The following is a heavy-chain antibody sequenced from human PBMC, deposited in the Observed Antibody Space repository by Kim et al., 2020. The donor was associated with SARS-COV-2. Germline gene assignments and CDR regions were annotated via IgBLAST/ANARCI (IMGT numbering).Heavy chain of an antibody. CDR1: GGSFSDYY. V-gene: IGHV4-34*01. CDR2: IDHTGST. D-gene: IGHD3-3*02. J-gene: IGHJ4*02. CDR3: VRGQGRTGIFANY. Sequence: SETLSLTCAVYGGSFSDYYWSWIRQFPGKGLEFIADIDHTGSTNRNPSLTSRLTISISTSKNQFSLNLTSVTAADTALYYCVRGQGRTGIFANYWGQGSLVTVSS.